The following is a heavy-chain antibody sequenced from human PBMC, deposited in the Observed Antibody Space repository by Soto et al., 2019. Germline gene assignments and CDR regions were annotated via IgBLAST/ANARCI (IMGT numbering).Heavy chain of an antibody. D-gene: IGHD3-3*01. J-gene: IGHJ4*02. CDR2: ISNDGSNK. CDR1: GFTFSAYG. V-gene: IGHV3-30*18. CDR3: VKSGYYDFWSAYCDY. Sequence: GGSLRLSCAASGFTFSAYGMYWVRQAPGKGLEWVAVISNDGSNKYYADSVKGRFTISRDNSKNTLYLQMNSLRAEDTAVYFCVKSGYYDFWSAYCDYWGLGTQVTVSS.